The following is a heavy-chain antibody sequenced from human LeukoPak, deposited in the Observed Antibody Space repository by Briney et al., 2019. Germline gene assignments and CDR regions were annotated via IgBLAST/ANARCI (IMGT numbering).Heavy chain of an antibody. CDR1: GGSISSSNW. CDR3: ASRIAAAGILDP. Sequence: SETLSLTCAVSGGSISSSNWWSWVRQPPGKGLEWIGEIYHSGSTNYNPSLKSRVTISVDKSKNQFSLKLSSVTAADSAVYYCASRIAAAGILDPWGQGTLVTVSS. J-gene: IGHJ5*02. D-gene: IGHD6-13*01. V-gene: IGHV4-4*02. CDR2: IYHSGST.